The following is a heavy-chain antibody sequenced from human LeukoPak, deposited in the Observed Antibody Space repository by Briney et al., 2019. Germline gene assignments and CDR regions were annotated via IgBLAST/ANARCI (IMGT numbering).Heavy chain of an antibody. D-gene: IGHD6-13*01. CDR1: GGSFSGYY. CDR2: INHSGST. V-gene: IGHV4-34*01. J-gene: IGHJ4*02. CDR3: VRGVYIAAAQYGY. Sequence: TSETLSLTCAVYGGSFSGYYWSWIRQPPGKGLEWIGEINHSGSTNYNPSLKSRVTISVDTSKNQFSLKLSSVTAAGTAVYYCVRGVYIAAAQYGYWGQGTLVTVSS.